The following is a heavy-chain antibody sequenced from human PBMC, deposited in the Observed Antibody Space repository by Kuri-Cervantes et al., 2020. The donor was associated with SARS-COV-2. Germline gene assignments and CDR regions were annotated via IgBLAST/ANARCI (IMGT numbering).Heavy chain of an antibody. CDR3: ASRPTVTTYYYYYGMDV. J-gene: IGHJ6*02. CDR2: INPSGGST. V-gene: IGHV1-46*01. Sequence: ASVKVSCKASGYTFTSYYMHWVRQAPGQGLEWMGIINPSGGSTNYAQKFQGRVTITADESTSTAYMELSSLRSEDTAVYYCASRPTVTTYYYYYGMDVWGQGTTVTVSS. CDR1: GYTFTSYY. D-gene: IGHD4-11*01.